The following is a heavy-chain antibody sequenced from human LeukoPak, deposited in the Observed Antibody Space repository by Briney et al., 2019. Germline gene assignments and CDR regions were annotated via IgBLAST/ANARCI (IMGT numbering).Heavy chain of an antibody. Sequence: PGGSLRLSCVASGITFSNYAMTWVRQAPGKGLEWVSSISGTGGRTYSADSVKGRFTISRDNSKNTLYLQMKNLRVEHTAVYYCAKGLHGGVGYGVDVWGQGTTVSVSS. CDR1: GITFSNYA. CDR3: AKGLHGGVGYGVDV. D-gene: IGHD3-16*01. CDR2: ISGTGGRT. J-gene: IGHJ6*02. V-gene: IGHV3-23*01.